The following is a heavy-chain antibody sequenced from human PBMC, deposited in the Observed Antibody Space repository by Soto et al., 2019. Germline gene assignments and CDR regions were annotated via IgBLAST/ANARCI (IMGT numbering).Heavy chain of an antibody. V-gene: IGHV3-11*01. Sequence: QVQLVESGGGLVEPGGSLRLSCAASGFRFSDHYMTWIRQAPGKGLEWVSKISSGGTTTYYADSVKGRFTISRDNSKNTLYLQMNSLRAEDTAVYYCARGATGLHWYFDLWGRGTLVTVSS. D-gene: IGHD5-12*01. CDR1: GFRFSDHY. CDR2: ISSGGTTT. J-gene: IGHJ2*01. CDR3: ARGATGLHWYFDL.